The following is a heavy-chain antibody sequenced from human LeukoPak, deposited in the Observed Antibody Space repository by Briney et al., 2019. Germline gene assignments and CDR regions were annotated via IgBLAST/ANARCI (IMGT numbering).Heavy chain of an antibody. V-gene: IGHV4-34*01. Sequence: PSETLSLTCAVYGVSFSGYYWSWIRQPPGKGLEWIGEINHSGSTNYNPSLKSRVTISVDASKNQFYLKMSSVTAADTAVYYCAREATRLRPTYRTNSGDFDIWGQGTMVTVSS. CDR2: INHSGST. J-gene: IGHJ3*02. CDR1: GVSFSGYY. CDR3: AREATRLRPTYRTNSGDFDI. D-gene: IGHD2-15*01.